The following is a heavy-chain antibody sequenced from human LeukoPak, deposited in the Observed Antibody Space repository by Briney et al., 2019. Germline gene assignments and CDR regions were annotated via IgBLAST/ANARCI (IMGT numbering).Heavy chain of an antibody. CDR1: GYTFTGYY. CDR3: AREDCSGGSCSTDDAFDI. D-gene: IGHD2-15*01. J-gene: IGHJ3*02. Sequence: ASVKVSCKASGYTFTGYYMHWVRQAPGQGLEWMGWINPNSGGTNYAQKFQGRVTMTRDTSISTAYMELSRLRSDDTAVYYCAREDCSGGSCSTDDAFDIWGQGTMVTVSS. V-gene: IGHV1-2*02. CDR2: INPNSGGT.